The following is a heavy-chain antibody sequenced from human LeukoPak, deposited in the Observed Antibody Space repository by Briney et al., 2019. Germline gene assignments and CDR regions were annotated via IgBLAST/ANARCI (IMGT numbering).Heavy chain of an antibody. D-gene: IGHD3-22*01. Sequence: PSETLSLTCTVSGGSISSSSYYWGWIRQPPGKGLEWIGSIYYSGSTYYNPSLKSRVTISVDTSKNQFSLKLSSVTAADTAVYYCARPRADYYDSSNVFDIWGQGTMVTVSS. V-gene: IGHV4-39*01. J-gene: IGHJ3*02. CDR3: ARPRADYYDSSNVFDI. CDR1: GGSISSSSYY. CDR2: IYYSGST.